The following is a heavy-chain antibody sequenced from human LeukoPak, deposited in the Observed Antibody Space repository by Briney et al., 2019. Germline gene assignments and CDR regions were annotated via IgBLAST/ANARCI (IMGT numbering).Heavy chain of an antibody. CDR3: ARASIAARPMGY. D-gene: IGHD6-6*01. V-gene: IGHV1-2*02. J-gene: IGHJ4*02. Sequence: ASVKVSCKASGYTFTGYYMHWVRQAPGQGLEWMGWINPNSGGTNYAQKFQGRVTMTRDTSISTACMELSRLRSDDTAVYYCARASIAARPMGYWGQGTLVTVSS. CDR1: GYTFTGYY. CDR2: INPNSGGT.